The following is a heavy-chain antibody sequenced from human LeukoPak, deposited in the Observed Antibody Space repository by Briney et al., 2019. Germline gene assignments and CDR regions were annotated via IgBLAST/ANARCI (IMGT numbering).Heavy chain of an antibody. J-gene: IGHJ4*02. CDR1: GFTFSSYA. D-gene: IGHD6-19*01. CDR3: ARDRGIAVAGGVYFDY. CDR2: ISGSGGST. Sequence: PGGSLRLSCAASGFTFSSYAMSWVRQAPGKGLEWVSAISGSGGSTYYADSVKGRFTISRDNAKNSLYLQMNSLRAEDTAVYYCARDRGIAVAGGVYFDYWGQGTLVTVSS. V-gene: IGHV3-23*01.